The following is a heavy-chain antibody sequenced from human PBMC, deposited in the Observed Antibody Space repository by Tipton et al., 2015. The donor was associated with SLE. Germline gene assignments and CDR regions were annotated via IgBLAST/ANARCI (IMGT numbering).Heavy chain of an antibody. J-gene: IGHJ3*02. Sequence: TLSLTCTVSGGSISSYYWSWIRQPPGKGLEWIGYIYYSGSTYYNPSLKSRVTISVDTSKNQFSLKLSSVTAADTAVYYCARGSGLDAFDIWGQGTMVTVSS. CDR2: IYYSGST. D-gene: IGHD3-3*01. V-gene: IGHV4-59*08. CDR3: ARGSGLDAFDI. CDR1: GGSISSYY.